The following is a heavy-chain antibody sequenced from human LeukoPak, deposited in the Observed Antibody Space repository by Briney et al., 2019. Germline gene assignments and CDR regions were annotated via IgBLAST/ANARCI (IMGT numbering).Heavy chain of an antibody. Sequence: ASVKVSCKASGYTFTSYDINWVRQATGQGLEWMGWMNPNSGNTGYAQKFQGRVTMTRNTSISTAYMELSSLRSEDTAVYYCARNMVRGVTWVVYYYGMDVWGQGTTVTVSS. CDR1: GYTFTSYD. J-gene: IGHJ6*02. D-gene: IGHD3-10*01. V-gene: IGHV1-8*01. CDR3: ARNMVRGVTWVVYYYGMDV. CDR2: MNPNSGNT.